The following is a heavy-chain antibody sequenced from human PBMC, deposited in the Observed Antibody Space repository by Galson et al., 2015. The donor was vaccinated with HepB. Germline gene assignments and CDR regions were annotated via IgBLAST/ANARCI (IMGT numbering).Heavy chain of an antibody. D-gene: IGHD2-15*01. J-gene: IGHJ4*02. CDR1: GFTFSSYA. CDR2: ISADGVGT. Sequence: SLRLSCAAPGFTFSSYAMIWVRQAPGKGLEWVSAISADGVGTYYADSVKGRFTISRDNSKNTLYLQMNSLRAEDTAIYYCAPSRYCSDGSCYRIDYWGQGTLVTVSS. V-gene: IGHV3-23*01. CDR3: APSRYCSDGSCYRIDY.